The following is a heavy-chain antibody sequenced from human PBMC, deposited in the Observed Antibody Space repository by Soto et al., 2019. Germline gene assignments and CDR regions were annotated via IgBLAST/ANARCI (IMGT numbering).Heavy chain of an antibody. Sequence: EVQLVESGGGLVQPGRSLRLSCAASGFTFDDYAMHWVRQAPGKGLEWVSGISWNSGSIGYADSVKGRFTISRDNAKNSLYLQMNRLRAEDTALYYCAKDMGSSGGFDYWGQGTLVTVSS. CDR3: AKDMGSSGGFDY. CDR1: GFTFDDYA. V-gene: IGHV3-9*01. J-gene: IGHJ4*02. CDR2: ISWNSGSI. D-gene: IGHD6-19*01.